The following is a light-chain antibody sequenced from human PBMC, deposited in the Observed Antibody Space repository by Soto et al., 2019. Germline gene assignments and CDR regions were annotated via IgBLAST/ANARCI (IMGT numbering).Light chain of an antibody. Sequence: QSALTQPASVSGSPGQSITISCTGTSSDVGGYNYVSWYQQHPGKAPKLIIYEVSNRPSGVSNRFSGSRSGNTASLTISGLXXXXXADYYCNSYTSKSTGVFGTGTKV. CDR3: NSYTSKSTGV. CDR2: EVS. V-gene: IGLV2-14*01. CDR1: SSDVGGYNY. J-gene: IGLJ1*01.